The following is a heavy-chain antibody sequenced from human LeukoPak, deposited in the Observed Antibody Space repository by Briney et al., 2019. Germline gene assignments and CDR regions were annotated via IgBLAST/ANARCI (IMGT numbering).Heavy chain of an antibody. CDR1: GYTFTSYY. Sequence: GGSLRLSCAASGYTFTSYYMHWVRQAPGQGLEWMGIINPSGGSTSYAQKFQGRVTMTRDTSTSTVYMELSSLRSEDTAVYYCARDLPPIVVVPAAPGWYFDYWGRGTLVTVSS. J-gene: IGHJ4*02. V-gene: IGHV1-46*01. CDR2: INPSGGST. D-gene: IGHD2-2*01. CDR3: ARDLPPIVVVPAAPGWYFDY.